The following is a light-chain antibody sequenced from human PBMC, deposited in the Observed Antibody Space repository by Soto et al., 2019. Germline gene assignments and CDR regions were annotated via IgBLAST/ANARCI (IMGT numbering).Light chain of an antibody. CDR3: QQYDNWPPTWT. Sequence: EIVMTQSPATLSVSLGERATLSCRASQSVSSNLAWYQQKPGQAPRLLIYGASTGATGIPARFSGSGSGTEFTLTISSLQSEDFAVYYCQQYDNWPPTWTFGQGTKVEIK. J-gene: IGKJ1*01. V-gene: IGKV3-15*01. CDR1: QSVSSN. CDR2: GAS.